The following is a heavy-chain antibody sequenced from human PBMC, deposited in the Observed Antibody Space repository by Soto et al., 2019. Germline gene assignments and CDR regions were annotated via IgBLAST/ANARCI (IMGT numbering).Heavy chain of an antibody. CDR3: ARQIYDSDTGPNFPYYLDS. Sequence: PGESLKISCKGSGYSFAGYWITWVRQKPGKGLEWMGRIDPSDSQTYYSPSFRGHVTISVTKSITTVFLQWSSLRAADTAMYYCARQIYDSDTGPNFPYYLDSWGQGTPVTVSS. J-gene: IGHJ4*02. CDR1: GYSFAGYW. D-gene: IGHD3-22*01. CDR2: IDPSDSQT. V-gene: IGHV5-10-1*01.